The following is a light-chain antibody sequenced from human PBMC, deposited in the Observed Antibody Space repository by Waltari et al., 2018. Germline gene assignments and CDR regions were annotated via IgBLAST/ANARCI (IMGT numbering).Light chain of an antibody. CDR3: CSFTSSSTWV. Sequence: QSALTQPASVSGSPGQSLTISCTGTSSDVGVYNYVSWYQQHPGKAPQLMIYDVNSRPSGVSNRFSGSKSGNTASLTISGLQAEDEADYYCCSFTSSSTWVFGGGTKVTVL. CDR2: DVN. J-gene: IGLJ3*02. CDR1: SSDVGVYNY. V-gene: IGLV2-14*03.